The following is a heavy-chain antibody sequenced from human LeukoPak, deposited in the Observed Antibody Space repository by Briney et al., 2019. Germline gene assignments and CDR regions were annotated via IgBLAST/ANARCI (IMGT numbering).Heavy chain of an antibody. CDR1: GFTFSNYW. CDR3: ARDLRALVRGVISAFDI. CDR2: IKQDGSEK. V-gene: IGHV3-7*01. D-gene: IGHD3-10*01. J-gene: IGHJ3*02. Sequence: GGSLRLSCAASGFTFSNYWMSWVRQAPGMGLEWVANIKQDGSEKYYVDSVKGRFTISRDNAKNSLYLQMNSLRAEDTAVYYCARDLRALVRGVISAFDIWGQGTMVTVSS.